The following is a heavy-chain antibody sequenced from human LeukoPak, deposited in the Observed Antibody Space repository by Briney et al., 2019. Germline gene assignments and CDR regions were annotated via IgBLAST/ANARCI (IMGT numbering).Heavy chain of an antibody. V-gene: IGHV4-39*07. CDR3: ARDWWDYGDYRLGNDAFDI. Sequence: KPSETLSLTCTVSGGSISSNSYYWGWIRQPPGKGLGWIGSIYHSGSTYYNPSLKSRVTISVDTSKNQFSLKLSSVTAADTAVYYCARDWWDYGDYRLGNDAFDIWGQGTMVTVSS. J-gene: IGHJ3*02. CDR1: GGSISSNSYY. D-gene: IGHD4-17*01. CDR2: IYHSGST.